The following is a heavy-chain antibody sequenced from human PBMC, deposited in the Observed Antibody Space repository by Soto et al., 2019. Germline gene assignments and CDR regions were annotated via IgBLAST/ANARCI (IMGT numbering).Heavy chain of an antibody. D-gene: IGHD6-13*01. CDR2: IYYSGST. V-gene: IGHV4-31*03. J-gene: IGHJ4*02. Sequence: QVQLQESGPGLVKPSQTLSLTCTVSGGSISSGGYYWSWIRQHPGKGLEWIGYIYYSGSTYYNPSLKSRVTISVDTSKNQFSLKLSSVTAAATAVYYCARGARRGGQQLAKWGPGTLVTVSS. CDR3: ARGARRGGQQLAK. CDR1: GGSISSGGYY.